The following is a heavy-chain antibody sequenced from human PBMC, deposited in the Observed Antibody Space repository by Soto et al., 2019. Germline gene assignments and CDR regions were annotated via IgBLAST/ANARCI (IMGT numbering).Heavy chain of an antibody. V-gene: IGHV2-5*01. J-gene: IGHJ6*02. CDR1: GFSLSTSGVG. D-gene: IGHD2-2*01. CDR3: AHRNAGCSSTSCPSYGMDV. CDR2: IYWNDDK. Sequence: SGPTLVKPTQTLTLTCTFSGFSLSTSGVGVGWIRQPPGKALEWLALIYWNDDKRYSPSLKSRLTITKDTSKNQVVLTMTNMDPVDTATYYCAHRNAGCSSTSCPSYGMDVWGQGTTVTVSS.